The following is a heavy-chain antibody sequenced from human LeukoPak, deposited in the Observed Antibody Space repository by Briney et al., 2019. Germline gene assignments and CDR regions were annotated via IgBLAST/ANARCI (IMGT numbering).Heavy chain of an antibody. Sequence: TLSLTCTVSGGSISCGSYYWSWIRQPAGKGLEWIGRNYTSGSTNYNPSLKSRANISVDTSKNQFSLKLSSVTAADTAVYYCARERYCTNGVCYVYYYRDVWGKGTTVTVSS. J-gene: IGHJ6*03. V-gene: IGHV4-61*02. CDR3: ARERYCTNGVCYVYYYRDV. CDR1: GGSISCGSYY. CDR2: NYTSGST. D-gene: IGHD2-8*01.